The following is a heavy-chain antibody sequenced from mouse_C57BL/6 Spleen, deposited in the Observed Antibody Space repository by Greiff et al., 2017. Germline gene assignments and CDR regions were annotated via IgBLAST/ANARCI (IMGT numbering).Heavy chain of an antibody. D-gene: IGHD1-1*01. CDR2: IHPNSGST. J-gene: IGHJ1*03. CDR1: GYTFTSYW. Sequence: QVQLQQPGAELVKPGASVKLSCKASGYTFTSYWMHWVKQRPGQGLEWIGMIHPNSGSTNYNEKFKSKATLTVDKSSSTAYMQLSSLTSEDSAVYYCARCITTVLGYFDVWGTGTTVTVSS. V-gene: IGHV1-64*01. CDR3: ARCITTVLGYFDV.